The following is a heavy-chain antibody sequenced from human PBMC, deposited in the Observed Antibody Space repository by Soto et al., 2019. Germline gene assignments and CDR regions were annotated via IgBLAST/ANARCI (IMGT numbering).Heavy chain of an antibody. Sequence: GGSLRLSCAASGFTFRSYAMHWVRQAPGKGLECVAVISHDGSNKFYRDYVKGRFTISRDNSKNTLYPQINSLRYEDTAVYYCARGDREDIAVVIGVRPGEYGVDVWGQGTTVTVSS. V-gene: IGHV3-30-3*01. CDR1: GFTFRSYA. CDR2: ISHDGSNK. CDR3: ARGDREDIAVVIGVRPGEYGVDV. D-gene: IGHD2-15*01. J-gene: IGHJ6*02.